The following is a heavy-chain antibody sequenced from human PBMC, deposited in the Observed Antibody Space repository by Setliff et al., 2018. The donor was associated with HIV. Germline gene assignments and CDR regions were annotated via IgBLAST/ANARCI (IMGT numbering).Heavy chain of an antibody. Sequence: ASVKVSCKASGYTFITYYMHWVRQAPGQGLEWTGIINPSGGSTNYAQKFQGRVTMTRDTSTSTVYMELSSLRSEDTAVYYCARDHMSVGAWVGATSRGLFQHWGQGTLVTVSS. CDR1: GYTFITYY. V-gene: IGHV1-46*01. CDR3: ARDHMSVGAWVGATSRGLFQH. CDR2: INPSGGST. J-gene: IGHJ1*01. D-gene: IGHD1-26*01.